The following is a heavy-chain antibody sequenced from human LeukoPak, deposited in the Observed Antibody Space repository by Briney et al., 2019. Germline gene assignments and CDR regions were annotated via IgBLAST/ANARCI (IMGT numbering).Heavy chain of an antibody. D-gene: IGHD3-10*01. Sequence: PGGSLRLSCAASGFTFSTFAMIWVRQPPGKGLEWVSSIFPTSREIHYADSVRGRFTISRDNSKSTLSLQMNSLRAEDTAVYYCARDHGSMVRGVIGRSSDYYYHYYMDVWGKGTTVTVSS. CDR3: ARDHGSMVRGVIGRSSDYYYHYYMDV. CDR2: IFPTSREI. V-gene: IGHV3-23*01. J-gene: IGHJ6*03. CDR1: GFTFSTFA.